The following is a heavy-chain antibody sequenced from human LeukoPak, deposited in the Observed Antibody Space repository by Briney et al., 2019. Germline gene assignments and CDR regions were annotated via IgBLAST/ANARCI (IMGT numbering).Heavy chain of an antibody. CDR1: GFTFSSYG. D-gene: IGHD5-18*01. Sequence: GGSLRLSCAASGFTFSSYGMHWVRQAPGKGLEWVSFGRFTISRDNSKNTLYLQMNSLRAEDTAVYYCAKDLERGYSYGYRRGPPDYWGQGTLVTVSS. V-gene: IGHV3-30*02. CDR3: AKDLERGYSYGYRRGPPDY. J-gene: IGHJ4*02.